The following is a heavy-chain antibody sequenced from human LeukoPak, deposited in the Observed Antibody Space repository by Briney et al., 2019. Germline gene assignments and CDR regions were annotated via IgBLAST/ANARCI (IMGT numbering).Heavy chain of an antibody. CDR1: GFTFSSYT. V-gene: IGHV3-64D*06. Sequence: GGSLRLSCSASGFTFSSYTMYWVRQAPGKGLEYVSAIISNGGNTYYADSVRGRFTTSRDNSKNTLYLQMSSLRPEDTAVYYCVKRDGYKYDNWGQGTLVTVSS. CDR2: IISNGGNT. J-gene: IGHJ4*02. CDR3: VKRDGYKYDN. D-gene: IGHD5-24*01.